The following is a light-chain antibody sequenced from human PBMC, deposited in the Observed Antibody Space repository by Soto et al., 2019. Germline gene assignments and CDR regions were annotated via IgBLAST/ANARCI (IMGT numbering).Light chain of an antibody. CDR2: GAS. CDR1: QSVSSN. Sequence: KVMTQSPATLSVSPGERATLSCRASQSVSSNLAWYQQKPGQAPRLLIYGASTRATGIPASFSGSGSGTEFTLTISSLQSEDFAVYYCQQYYNWPPRYTFGQGTKLEIK. V-gene: IGKV3-15*01. J-gene: IGKJ2*01. CDR3: QQYYNWPPRYT.